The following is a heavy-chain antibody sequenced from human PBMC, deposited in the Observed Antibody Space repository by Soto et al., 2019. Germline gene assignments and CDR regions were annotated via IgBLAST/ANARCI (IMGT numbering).Heavy chain of an antibody. V-gene: IGHV5-51*01. CDR1: GFTFSAYW. CDR3: ARLGKDGVCGGTFDM. CDR2: IYPGDSDS. D-gene: IGHD2-8*01. Sequence: GESLKISCEGSGFTFSAYWVAWVRQRPGKGLEWMGNIYPGDSDSKYSPSFEGQVTFSVDKLSSTAYLQWSILQASDTAIYYCARLGKDGVCGGTFDMWGQGILVTV. J-gene: IGHJ3*02.